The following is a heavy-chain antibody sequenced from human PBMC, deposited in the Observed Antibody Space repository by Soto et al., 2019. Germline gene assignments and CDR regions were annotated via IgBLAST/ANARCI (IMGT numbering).Heavy chain of an antibody. V-gene: IGHV3-30-3*01. J-gene: IGHJ4*02. CDR2: ISYDGSNK. CDR1: GFTFSSYA. D-gene: IGHD4-4*01. Sequence: QVQLVESGGGLVQPGRSLRLSCAASGFTFSSYAMHWVRQAPGKGLEWVAVISYDGSNKYYADSVKGRFTISRDNSKNTLYLQMNSLRAEDTAVYYCARDPTTVTTGLTFDYWGQGTLVTVSS. CDR3: ARDPTTVTTGLTFDY.